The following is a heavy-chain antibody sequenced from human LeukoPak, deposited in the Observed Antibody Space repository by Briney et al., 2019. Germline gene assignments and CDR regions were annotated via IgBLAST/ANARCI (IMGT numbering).Heavy chain of an antibody. CDR3: AKDHRDSGNYYYYYGLDV. D-gene: IGHD1-26*01. V-gene: IGHV3-23*01. CDR2: LSGNAGRP. J-gene: IGHJ6*02. CDR1: GFTFISYA. Sequence: TGGGLRLSCAASGFTFISYAMCWVREAPGEGLGWVCSLSGNAGRPYYADSVKGRFTISRDNSKNTLYLQMNSLRAEDTAVYYCAKDHRDSGNYYYYYGLDVWGQGTMVTVSS.